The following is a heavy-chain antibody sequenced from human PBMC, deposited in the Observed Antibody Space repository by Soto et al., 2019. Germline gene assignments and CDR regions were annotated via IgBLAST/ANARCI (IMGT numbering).Heavy chain of an antibody. Sequence: GGSLRLSCVASGFTFSTHAMSWVRQAPGKGLEWVSTFSGSGGNIYYAASVKGRFTISRDNAKNSLYLQMNSLRAEDTAVYYCARDSLDAFDIWGQGTMVTVSS. CDR1: GFTFSTHA. V-gene: IGHV3-21*01. CDR3: ARDSLDAFDI. J-gene: IGHJ3*02. CDR2: FSGSGGNI.